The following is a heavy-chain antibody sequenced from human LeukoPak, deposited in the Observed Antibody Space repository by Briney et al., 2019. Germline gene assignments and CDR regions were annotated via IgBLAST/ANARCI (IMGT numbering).Heavy chain of an antibody. J-gene: IGHJ3*02. CDR3: ARRIGTGLFDI. V-gene: IGHV3-21*01. CDR1: GFTFSSYS. Sequence: GGSLRLSCAASGFTFSSYSMNWVRQTPGKGLEWVSSISSSSSYIYYADSVKGRFTISRDNAKNSLYLQMNSLRAEDTAVYYCARRIGTGLFDIWGQGTMVTVSS. CDR2: ISSSSSYI. D-gene: IGHD2-15*01.